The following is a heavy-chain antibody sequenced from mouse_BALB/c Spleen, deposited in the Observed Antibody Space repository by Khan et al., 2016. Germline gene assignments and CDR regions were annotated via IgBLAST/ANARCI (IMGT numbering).Heavy chain of an antibody. Sequence: VQLQQPGPELMKPGASVKISCKASGYSFTSYYMHWVKQSHGKSLEWIGYIDPFNGGTSYNQKFKGKATLTVDKSSSTAYMHLSSLTSEDSAVXFRAISPLSFYAMDYLGQLTSVTVSS. J-gene: IGHJ4*01. V-gene: IGHV1S135*01. CDR2: IDPFNGGT. CDR3: AISPLSFYAMDY. CDR1: GYSFTSYY. D-gene: IGHD6-2*01.